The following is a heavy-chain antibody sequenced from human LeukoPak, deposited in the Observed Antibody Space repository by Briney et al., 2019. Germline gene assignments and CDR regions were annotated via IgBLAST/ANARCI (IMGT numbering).Heavy chain of an antibody. CDR2: ISSSSSYT. CDR1: GFTFSDYY. V-gene: IGHV3-11*03. D-gene: IGHD3-10*01. J-gene: IGHJ4*02. CDR3: ARYLGESLPYYFDY. Sequence: GGSLRLSCAAPGFTFSDYYMSWIRQAPGKGLEWVSYISSSSSYTNNADSVKGRFTISRDNAKNSLYLQMNSLRAEDTAVYYCARYLGESLPYYFDYWGQGTLVTVSS.